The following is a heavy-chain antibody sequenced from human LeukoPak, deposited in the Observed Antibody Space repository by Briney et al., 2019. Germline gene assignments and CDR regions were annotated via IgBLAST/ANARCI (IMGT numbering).Heavy chain of an antibody. Sequence: SETLSLTCILSNDYISDYYWSWIRQPAGKGLEWMGRVSQGNTNYNPSLMGRVSMSVQPSKNQFSLTLTSATAADTAVYYCARQGRDNYFDSSGLGIPVTVSS. CDR2: VSQGNT. J-gene: IGHJ4*01. V-gene: IGHV4-4*07. D-gene: IGHD2-21*01. CDR3: ARQGRDNYFDS. CDR1: NDYISDYY.